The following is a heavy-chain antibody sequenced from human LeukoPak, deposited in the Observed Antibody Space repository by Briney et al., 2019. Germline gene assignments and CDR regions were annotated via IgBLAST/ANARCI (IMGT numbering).Heavy chain of an antibody. CDR1: GFTVSSNS. D-gene: IGHD3-10*01. V-gene: IGHV3-30*18. Sequence: PGGSLRLSCTVSGFTVSSNSMSWVRQAPGKGLEWVAVISYDGSNKYYADSVKGRFTISRDNSKNTLYLQMNSLRAEDTAVYYCAKDLEGTPFFDYWGQGTLVTVSS. CDR3: AKDLEGTPFFDY. J-gene: IGHJ4*02. CDR2: ISYDGSNK.